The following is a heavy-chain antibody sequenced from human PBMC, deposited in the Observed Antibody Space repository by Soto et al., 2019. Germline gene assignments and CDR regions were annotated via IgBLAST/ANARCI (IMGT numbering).Heavy chain of an antibody. Sequence: SVKVSCKASGGTFSSYTISWVRQAPGQGLEWMGRIIPILGIANYAQKFQGRVTITADKSTSTAYMELSSLRSEDTAVYYCASSPRVLRFLEWLRRFDPWGQGTLVTVSS. D-gene: IGHD3-3*01. V-gene: IGHV1-69*02. CDR2: IIPILGIA. CDR1: GGTFSSYT. CDR3: ASSPRVLRFLEWLRRFDP. J-gene: IGHJ5*02.